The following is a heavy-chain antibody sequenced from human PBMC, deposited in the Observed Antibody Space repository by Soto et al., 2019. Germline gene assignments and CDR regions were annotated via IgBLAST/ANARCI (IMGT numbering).Heavy chain of an antibody. CDR3: ARDRGHYYDSSGYYSDAFDI. CDR1: GGTFSSYA. CDR2: IIPIFGTA. V-gene: IGHV1-69*13. Sequence: SVKVSCKASGGTFSSYAISWVRQAPGQGLEWMGGIIPIFGTANYAQKFQGRVTITADESTSTAYMELSSLRSEDTAVYYCARDRGHYYDSSGYYSDAFDIWGQGTMVTVSS. D-gene: IGHD3-22*01. J-gene: IGHJ3*02.